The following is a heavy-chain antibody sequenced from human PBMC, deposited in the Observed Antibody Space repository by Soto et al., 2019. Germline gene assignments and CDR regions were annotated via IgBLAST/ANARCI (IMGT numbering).Heavy chain of an antibody. D-gene: IGHD5-12*01. Sequence: SAPLSLTCAFYGGSFIGYYWSWIRQPPGKGLEWIVEINHSGSTNYNPSLKSRVTISVDTSKNQFSLKLSSVTAADTAVYYCARNSGLLLDYWGQGTLVTVSS. CDR1: GGSFIGYY. CDR3: ARNSGLLLDY. J-gene: IGHJ4*02. V-gene: IGHV4-34*01. CDR2: INHSGST.